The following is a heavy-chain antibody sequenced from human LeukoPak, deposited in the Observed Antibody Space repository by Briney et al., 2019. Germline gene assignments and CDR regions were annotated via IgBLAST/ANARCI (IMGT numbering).Heavy chain of an antibody. V-gene: IGHV4-34*01. Sequence: PSETLSLTCAVYGGSFSGYYWSWIRQPPGKGLEWIGEINHSGSTNYNPSLKSRVTISVDTSKNQFSLKLSSVTAADTAVYYCARGQKPYSSSSGALGYWGQGTLVTVSS. CDR2: INHSGST. J-gene: IGHJ4*02. CDR1: GGSFSGYY. D-gene: IGHD6-6*01. CDR3: ARGQKPYSSSSGALGY.